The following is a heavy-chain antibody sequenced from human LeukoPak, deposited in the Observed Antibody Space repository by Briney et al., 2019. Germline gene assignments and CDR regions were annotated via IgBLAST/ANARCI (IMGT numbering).Heavy chain of an antibody. CDR2: IYYSGNT. J-gene: IGHJ4*02. CDR1: GGSISSGTYY. V-gene: IGHV4-39*01. Sequence: SETLSLTCTVSGGSISSGTYYWGWIRQPPGKGLEWIGSIYYSGNTYYNPSLNSRVTISVDTSNNQFSLKLSSVTATDTAVYYCARRGNGDYFDYWGQGTLVTVSS. D-gene: IGHD4-23*01. CDR3: ARRGNGDYFDY.